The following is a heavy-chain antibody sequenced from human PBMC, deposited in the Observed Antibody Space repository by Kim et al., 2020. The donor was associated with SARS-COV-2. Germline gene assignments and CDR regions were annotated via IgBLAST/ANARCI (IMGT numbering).Heavy chain of an antibody. V-gene: IGHV7-4-1*02. Sequence: ASVKVSCKASGYTFTSYAMNWVRQAPGQGLEWMGWINTNTGNPTYAQGFTGRFVFSLDTSVSTAYLQISSLKAEDTAVYYCARDGDIVATWSWSGNYYFDYWGQGTLVTVSS. D-gene: IGHD5-12*01. CDR2: INTNTGNP. CDR3: ARDGDIVATWSWSGNYYFDY. CDR1: GYTFTSYA. J-gene: IGHJ4*02.